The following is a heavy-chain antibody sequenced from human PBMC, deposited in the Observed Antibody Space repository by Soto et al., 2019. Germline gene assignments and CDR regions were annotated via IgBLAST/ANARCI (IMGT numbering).Heavy chain of an antibody. CDR3: ATDLGSGTFGGYYMDV. D-gene: IGHD3-10*01. J-gene: IGHJ6*03. V-gene: IGHV1-24*01. CDR1: GYTLTELS. CDR2: FDPEDGET. Sequence: QVQLVQSGAEVKKPGASVKVSCKVSGYTLTELSMHWVRQAPGKGLEWMGGFDPEDGETIYAQKFEGRVTMTEDTSTDTAYMELSSLRSEDTAVYYCATDLGSGTFGGYYMDVWGKGTTVTVSS.